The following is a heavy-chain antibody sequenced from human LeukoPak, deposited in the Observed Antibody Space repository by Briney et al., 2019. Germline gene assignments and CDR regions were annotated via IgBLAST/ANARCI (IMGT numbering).Heavy chain of an antibody. CDR1: GFTFSSYA. Sequence: GGSLRLSCAASGFTFSSYAMHWVRQAPGKGLEWVAVISYDGSNKYYADSVKGRFTISRDNSKNTLYLQMNSLRAEDTAVYYCARDPRRDGYSYFDYWGQGTLVTVSS. CDR3: ARDPRRDGYSYFDY. D-gene: IGHD5-24*01. J-gene: IGHJ4*02. V-gene: IGHV3-30-3*01. CDR2: ISYDGSNK.